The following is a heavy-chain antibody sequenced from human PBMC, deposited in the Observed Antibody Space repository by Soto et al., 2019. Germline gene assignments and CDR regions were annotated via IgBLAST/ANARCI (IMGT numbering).Heavy chain of an antibody. CDR3: AKDKAMAGPTGGMDV. D-gene: IGHD6-19*01. Sequence: PGGSLRLSCAASGFTLNSYAMVWVRQAPGTGLEWVSDIRGSAGSTHYADSVKGRFTISRDNSRNTLYLQMNSLRAEDTVVYYCAKDKAMAGPTGGMDVWGQGTTVNVSS. CDR1: GFTLNSYA. CDR2: IRGSAGST. V-gene: IGHV3-23*01. J-gene: IGHJ6*02.